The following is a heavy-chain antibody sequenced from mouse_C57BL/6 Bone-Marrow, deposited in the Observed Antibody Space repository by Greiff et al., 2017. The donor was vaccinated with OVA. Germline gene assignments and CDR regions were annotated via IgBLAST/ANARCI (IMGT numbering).Heavy chain of an antibody. J-gene: IGHJ3*01. CDR2: INPGSGGT. Sequence: VQLQQSGAELVRPGTSVKVSCKASGYAFTNYLIEWVKQRPGQGLEWIGVINPGSGGTNYNEKFKGKATLTADKSSSTAYMQLSSLTSEDSAVYFCAREGYGSSYRAWFAYWGQGTLVTVSA. D-gene: IGHD1-1*01. CDR1: GYAFTNYL. CDR3: AREGYGSSYRAWFAY. V-gene: IGHV1-54*01.